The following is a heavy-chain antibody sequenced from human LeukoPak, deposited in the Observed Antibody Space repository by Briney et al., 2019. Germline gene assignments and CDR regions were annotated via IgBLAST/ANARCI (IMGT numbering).Heavy chain of an antibody. Sequence: SETLFLTCTVSGGSISSYYWSWIRQPAGKGLEWIGRIYTSGSTNYNPSLKSRVTMSVDTSKNQFSLKLSSVTAADTAVYYCATTFNWNYEAGFDYWGQGTLVTVSS. D-gene: IGHD1-7*01. CDR2: IYTSGST. CDR3: ATTFNWNYEAGFDY. V-gene: IGHV4-4*07. J-gene: IGHJ4*02. CDR1: GGSISSYY.